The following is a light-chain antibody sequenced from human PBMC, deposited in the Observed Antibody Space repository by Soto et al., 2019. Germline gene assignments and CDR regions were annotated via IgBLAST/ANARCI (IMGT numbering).Light chain of an antibody. Sequence: EIVMTQSPASLSVSPGEGATLSCRASQTVASNLAWYQQKPGQGPRLLIHGASTRATGVPARFSGSGSGTDFTLTISSLQSEDVAVYYCQQYHHWPPQYTFGRGTKLQIK. CDR1: QTVASN. J-gene: IGKJ2*01. V-gene: IGKV3-15*01. CDR2: GAS. CDR3: QQYHHWPPQYT.